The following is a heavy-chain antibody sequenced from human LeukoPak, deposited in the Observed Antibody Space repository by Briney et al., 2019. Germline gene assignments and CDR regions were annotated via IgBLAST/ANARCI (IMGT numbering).Heavy chain of an antibody. CDR1: GVSISSYY. D-gene: IGHD6-19*01. CDR2: IYYSGST. CDR3: ARSDSNGWTYYFDY. J-gene: IGHJ4*02. V-gene: IGHV4-59*08. Sequence: SETLSLTCSVSGVSISSYYWSWIRQPPGKGLEWIGYIYYSGSTNYNPSLKSRVTISVDTSKNQFSLKLSSVTAADTAVYYCARSDSNGWTYYFDYWGQGTLVTVSS.